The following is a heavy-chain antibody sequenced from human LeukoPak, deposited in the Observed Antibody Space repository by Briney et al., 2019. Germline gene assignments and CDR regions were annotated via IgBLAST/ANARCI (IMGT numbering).Heavy chain of an antibody. J-gene: IGHJ4*02. CDR1: GGSISSGNYY. V-gene: IGHV4-61*02. CDR3: ARGTQQLAIIDY. D-gene: IGHD6-13*01. Sequence: PSQTLSLTCTVSGGSISSGNYYWSWIRQPAGKGPEWIGRIFTSGGTNYNPSLKSRVTISIDTSKNQFSLNLSSVTAADTAVYYSARGTQQLAIIDYWGQGTLVTVSS. CDR2: IFTSGGT.